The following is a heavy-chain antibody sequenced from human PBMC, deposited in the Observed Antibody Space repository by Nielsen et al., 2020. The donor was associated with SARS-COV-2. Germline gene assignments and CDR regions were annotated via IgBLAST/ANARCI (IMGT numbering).Heavy chain of an antibody. D-gene: IGHD6-6*01. Sequence: GESLKISCEGSGFSFSTYGMHWVRQVPGKGLEWVASIRYDGRNENYGDSVRGRSTISRDNSKNTLYLQMNSLRVEDTAVYFCARDGSSSPGPLYYYHGMDVWGQGTTVTVSS. V-gene: IGHV3-30*02. CDR2: IRYDGRNE. CDR1: GFSFSTYG. J-gene: IGHJ6*02. CDR3: ARDGSSSPGPLYYYHGMDV.